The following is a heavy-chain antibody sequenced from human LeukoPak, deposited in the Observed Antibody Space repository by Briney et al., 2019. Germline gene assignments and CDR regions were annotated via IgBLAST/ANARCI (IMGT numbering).Heavy chain of an antibody. CDR1: GFMFHDYA. CDR2: ISYDGSNK. V-gene: IGHV3-30*18. Sequence: PGGSLRLSCAAPGFMFHDYAIHWVRQAPGKGLEWVAVISYDGSNKYYADSVKGRFTISRDNSKNTLYLQMNSLRAEDTAVYYCAKDKVGATTGGYYFDYWGQGTLVTVSS. J-gene: IGHJ4*02. D-gene: IGHD1-26*01. CDR3: AKDKVGATTGGYYFDY.